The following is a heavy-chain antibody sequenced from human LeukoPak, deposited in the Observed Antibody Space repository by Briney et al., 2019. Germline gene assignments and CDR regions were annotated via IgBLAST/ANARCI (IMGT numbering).Heavy chain of an antibody. V-gene: IGHV3-30*04. CDR2: ISYDGSNK. Sequence: GGSLRLSCAASGFTSSSYAMHWVRQAPGKGLEWVAVISYDGSNKYYADSVKGRFTISRDNSKNTLYLQMNSLRAEDTAVYYCSRGPLPVTYSYDYWGQGTLVTVSS. J-gene: IGHJ4*02. D-gene: IGHD5-18*01. CDR1: GFTSSSYA. CDR3: SRGPLPVTYSYDY.